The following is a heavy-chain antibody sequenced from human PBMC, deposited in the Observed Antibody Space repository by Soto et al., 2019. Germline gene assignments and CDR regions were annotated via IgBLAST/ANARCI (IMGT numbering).Heavy chain of an antibody. D-gene: IGHD6-25*01. CDR3: VRELWSRSGPRNCCDY. V-gene: IGHV1-18*01. Sequence: ASVKVSCKASGYTFTSYGISWVRQAPGQGLEWMGWVSAYNGNTNYAQKLQGRVTMTTDTSTSTAYMELRSLSSDDTAIYYCVRELWSRSGPRNCCDYWVLGALXT. CDR2: VSAYNGNT. J-gene: IGHJ4*01. CDR1: GYTFTSYG.